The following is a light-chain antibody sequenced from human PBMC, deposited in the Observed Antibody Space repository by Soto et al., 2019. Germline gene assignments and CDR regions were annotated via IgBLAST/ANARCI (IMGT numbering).Light chain of an antibody. Sequence: EIVLTQSPATLSLSPGERATLSCRASQSISTYLAWYQQRPGKAPSLLIYDASNRATGIPARFSGSGSGTDFTLTISSLEPEEFEVYYCQQRSNWPLTFGGGTKVEIK. CDR3: QQRSNWPLT. CDR1: QSISTY. J-gene: IGKJ4*01. V-gene: IGKV3-11*01. CDR2: DAS.